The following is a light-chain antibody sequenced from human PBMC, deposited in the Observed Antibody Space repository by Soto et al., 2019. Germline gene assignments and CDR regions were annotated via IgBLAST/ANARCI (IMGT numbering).Light chain of an antibody. CDR1: QSITNR. V-gene: IGKV1-5*01. CDR2: DAL. Sequence: DIKMTQSPATLSAYVGDRVAITCRASQSITNRLAWYQLKPGKAPKVLIYDALNLESGVPSRFSGSGSGTEFTLTISSLQPDDSATYYCQQYHSYSWTFGQGTNV. CDR3: QQYHSYSWT. J-gene: IGKJ1*01.